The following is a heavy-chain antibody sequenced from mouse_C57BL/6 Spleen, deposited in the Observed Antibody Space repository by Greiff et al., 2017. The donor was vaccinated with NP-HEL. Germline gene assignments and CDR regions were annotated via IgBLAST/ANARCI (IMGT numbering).Heavy chain of an antibody. D-gene: IGHD3-1*01. CDR1: GYTFTSYW. J-gene: IGHJ2*01. Sequence: QVQLQQSGAELVRPGTSVKLSCKASGYTFTSYWMHWVKQRPGQGLEWIGVIDPSDSYTNYNQKFKGKATLTVDTSSSTAYMQLSSLTSEDSAVYYCARSGRSPDHWGQGNTL. CDR2: IDPSDSYT. CDR3: ARSGRSPDH. V-gene: IGHV1-59*01.